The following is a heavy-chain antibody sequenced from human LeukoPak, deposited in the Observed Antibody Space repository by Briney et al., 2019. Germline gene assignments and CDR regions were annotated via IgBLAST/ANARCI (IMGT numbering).Heavy chain of an antibody. V-gene: IGHV4-59*01. J-gene: IGHJ2*01. D-gene: IGHD6-6*01. Sequence: SETLSLTCTVSGGSINSDYWSWIRQPPGKGLEWIGYIYYSGSTNYNPSLKSRVTISVDTSKKQFSLKLSSVTTADTTVYYCARMKSEYSSSRYTWYFDLWGRGTLVTVSS. CDR3: ARMKSEYSSSRYTWYFDL. CDR2: IYYSGST. CDR1: GGSINSDY.